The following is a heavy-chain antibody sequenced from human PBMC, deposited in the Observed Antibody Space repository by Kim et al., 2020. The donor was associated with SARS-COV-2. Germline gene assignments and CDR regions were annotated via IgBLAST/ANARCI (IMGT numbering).Heavy chain of an antibody. V-gene: IGHV4-39*01. CDR2: IYYSGST. D-gene: IGHD3-9*01. CDR1: GGSISSSSYY. CDR3: AGELRYFDWLGHGMDV. Sequence: SETLSLTCTVSGGSISSSSYYWGWIRQPPGKGLEWIGSIYYSGSTYYNPSLKSRVTISVDTSKNQFSLKLSSVTAADTAVYYCAGELRYFDWLGHGMDVWGQGTTVTVSS. J-gene: IGHJ6*02.